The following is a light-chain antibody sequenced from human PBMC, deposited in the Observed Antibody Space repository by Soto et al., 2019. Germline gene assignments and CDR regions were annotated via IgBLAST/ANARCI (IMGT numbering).Light chain of an antibody. Sequence: DIQMTQSPSSLSASVGARVSITCRASQSINNYLNWYQQKLGKAPKILIYAASSLQGGVPSRFSGSGSGTDFTLTISSLKPDDFESYYCQQYSTYPPTFGQGTKVDI. CDR3: QQYSTYPPT. J-gene: IGKJ1*01. CDR1: QSINNY. V-gene: IGKV1-39*01. CDR2: AAS.